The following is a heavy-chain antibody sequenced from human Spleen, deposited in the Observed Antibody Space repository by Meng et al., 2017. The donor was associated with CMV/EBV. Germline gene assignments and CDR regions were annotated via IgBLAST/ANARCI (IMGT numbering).Heavy chain of an antibody. J-gene: IGHJ4*02. V-gene: IGHV1-2*02. CDR3: ARTLGAATFDH. CDR1: GYTFTAYY. D-gene: IGHD2-15*01. CDR2: ISPDNGGT. Sequence: ACKTSGYTFTAYYMHWVRQAPGQGLEWMGWISPDNGGTNYAERFQGRVTMTTDTSINTVYMELSRLRSDDTAVYYCARTLGAATFDHWGQGALVTVSS.